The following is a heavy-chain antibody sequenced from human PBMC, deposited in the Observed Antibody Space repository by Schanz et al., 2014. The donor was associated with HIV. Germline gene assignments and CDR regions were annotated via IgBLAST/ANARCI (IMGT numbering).Heavy chain of an antibody. Sequence: QVQLVQSGAEVKKPGASVKVSCKASGYTFTSYGISWVRQAPGQGLEWMGWISVYNGNTNYSEKLQGRVTMTTDTSTSTAYMELRSLRSDDTAVYYCARGECDFWSGYCPHFYYFDLDVWGPGTSVTVSS. D-gene: IGHD3-3*01. V-gene: IGHV1-18*01. CDR1: GYTFTSYG. J-gene: IGHJ6*02. CDR3: ARGECDFWSGYCPHFYYFDLDV. CDR2: ISVYNGNT.